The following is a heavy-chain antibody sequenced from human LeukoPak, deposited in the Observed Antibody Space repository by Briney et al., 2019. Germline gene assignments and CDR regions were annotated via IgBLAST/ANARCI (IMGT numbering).Heavy chain of an antibody. CDR2: INPSGGST. CDR3: ARDGVLWFGELSHYYMDV. J-gene: IGHJ6*03. D-gene: IGHD3-10*01. Sequence: ASVKVSCKASGYTFTSYYMHWVRQAPGQGLEWMGIINPSGGSTSYAQKFQGRVTMTRDTSTSTVYMELSSLRSEDTAVYSWARDGVLWFGELSHYYMDVWGKGTTVTVSS. CDR1: GYTFTSYY. V-gene: IGHV1-46*01.